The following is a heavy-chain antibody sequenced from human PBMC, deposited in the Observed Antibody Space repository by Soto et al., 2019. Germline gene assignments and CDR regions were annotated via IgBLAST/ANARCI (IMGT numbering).Heavy chain of an antibody. D-gene: IGHD1-1*01. CDR1: GFTFSSYG. V-gene: IGHV3-30*18. CDR2: ISYDGKVA. J-gene: IGHJ4*02. CDR3: AKEGPITNWYFDY. Sequence: QVQLVESGGGVVQHGRSLRLSCAASGFTFSSYGMHWVRQAPGKGLEWVTVISYDGKVAYYADSVKGRFTISRDNSKNTLYLQMNRLRTEDTAMYYCAKEGPITNWYFDYWGQGTLVTVSS.